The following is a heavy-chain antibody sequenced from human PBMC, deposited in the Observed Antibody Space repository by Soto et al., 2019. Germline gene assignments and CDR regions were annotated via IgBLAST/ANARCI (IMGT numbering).Heavy chain of an antibody. CDR3: ARDSARHGDGDACDI. V-gene: IGHV4-4*02. CDR1: SGSISSSNW. CDR2: IYHSGST. D-gene: IGHD3-10*01. J-gene: IGHJ3*02. Sequence: QVQLQESGPGLVKPSGTLSLTCAVSSGSISSSNWWSWVRQPPGKGLEWIGEIYHSGSTNYNPSLKSRVTRSVDKSRNPCSLKLSSVTAADTAVYYCARDSARHGDGDACDIWGQGTMVTVSS.